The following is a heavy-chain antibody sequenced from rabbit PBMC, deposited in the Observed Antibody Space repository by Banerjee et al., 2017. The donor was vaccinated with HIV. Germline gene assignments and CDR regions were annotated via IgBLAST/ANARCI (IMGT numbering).Heavy chain of an antibody. V-gene: IGHV1S47*01. CDR3: ARADDGVGGFGL. CDR1: GFDFSGNA. D-gene: IGHD1-1*01. CDR2: IYAGSGST. Sequence: QEQLEESGGDLVKPEGSLTLTCKASGFDFSGNALCWFRQAPGKGPEWIACIYAGSGSTYYASWAKGRFTITRSTSLNTVTLKMTSLTAADTATYFCARADDGVGGFGLWGQGTLVTVS. J-gene: IGHJ3*01.